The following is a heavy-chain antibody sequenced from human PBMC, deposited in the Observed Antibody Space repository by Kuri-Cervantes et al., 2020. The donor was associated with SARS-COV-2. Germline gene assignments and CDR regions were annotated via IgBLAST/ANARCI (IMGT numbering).Heavy chain of an antibody. V-gene: IGHV1-18*01. CDR3: AREDWNDAGVSDY. CDR2: IIAYNGNT. D-gene: IGHD1-1*01. J-gene: IGHJ4*02. CDR1: GGTFSSYA. Sequence: ASVKVSCKASGGTFSSYAISWVRQAPGQGLEWMGRIIAYNGNTNYAQKLQGRVTMTTDTSTSTAYMELRSLRSDDTAVYYCAREDWNDAGVSDYWGQGTLVTVSS.